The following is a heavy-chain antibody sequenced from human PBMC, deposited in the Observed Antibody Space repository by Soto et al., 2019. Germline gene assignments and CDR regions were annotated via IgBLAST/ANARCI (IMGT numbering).Heavy chain of an antibody. CDR1: GFTFGPFW. CDR3: ARGNGQPHHCGADCYRPYYYYGMDV. D-gene: IGHD2-21*02. CDR2: INSDGSTI. Sequence: PGGSLRLSCAASGFTFGPFWMHWVRQAPGKGLVWLSHINSDGSTIVYADSVKGRFTISRDNAKNKLYLQMNSLRDEDTAVYYCARGNGQPHHCGADCYRPYYYYGMDVWGPGTTVTVSS. J-gene: IGHJ6*02. V-gene: IGHV3-74*01.